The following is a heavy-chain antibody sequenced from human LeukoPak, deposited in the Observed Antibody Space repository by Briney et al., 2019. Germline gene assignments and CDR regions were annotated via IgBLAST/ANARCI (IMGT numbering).Heavy chain of an antibody. V-gene: IGHV1-24*01. Sequence: ASVKVSCKVSGYTLTELSMHWVRQAPGKGLEWMGGFDPEDGETIYAQKFQGRVTMTEDTSTDTAYMELSGLRSEDTAVYYCATRSSSGWSYFDYWGQGTLVTVSS. J-gene: IGHJ4*02. CDR2: FDPEDGET. D-gene: IGHD6-19*01. CDR1: GYTLTELS. CDR3: ATRSSSGWSYFDY.